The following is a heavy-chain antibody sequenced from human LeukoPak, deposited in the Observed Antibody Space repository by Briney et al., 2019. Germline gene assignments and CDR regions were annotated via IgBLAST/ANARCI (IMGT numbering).Heavy chain of an antibody. D-gene: IGHD5-18*01. CDR2: IYYSGST. Sequence: SETLSLTCTVSGGSISSYYWSWIRQPPGKGLEWIGYIYYSGSTNYNPSLKSRVTISADTSKNQFSLKLSSVTAADTAVYYCARARQPYYYYGMDVWGQGTTVTVSS. J-gene: IGHJ6*02. CDR3: ARARQPYYYYGMDV. CDR1: GGSISSYY. V-gene: IGHV4-59*01.